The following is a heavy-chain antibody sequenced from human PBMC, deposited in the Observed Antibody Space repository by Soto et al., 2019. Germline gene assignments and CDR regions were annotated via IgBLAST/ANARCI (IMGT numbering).Heavy chain of an antibody. D-gene: IGHD3-22*01. CDR3: ASRNYYDSSGQLAFDY. Sequence: ASVKVSCKASGGTFSSYAISWVRQAPGQGLEWMGGIIPIFGTANYAQKFQGRVTITADESTSTAYMELSSLRSEDTAVYYCASRNYYDSSGQLAFDYWGQGTLVTVS. V-gene: IGHV1-69*13. CDR2: IIPIFGTA. CDR1: GGTFSSYA. J-gene: IGHJ4*02.